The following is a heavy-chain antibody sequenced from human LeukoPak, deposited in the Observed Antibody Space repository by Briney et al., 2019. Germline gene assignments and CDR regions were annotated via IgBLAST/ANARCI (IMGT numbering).Heavy chain of an antibody. CDR2: IYYSGST. Sequence: SETLSLTCTVSGGSISSYYWSWIRQPPGKGLEYIGYIYYSGSTNYNPSLKSRVSISLDTSKNQFSLKLSSVTAADTAVYYCARGRSFLTGYYIRTGWFDPWGQGTLVTVSS. CDR3: ARGRSFLTGYYIRTGWFDP. V-gene: IGHV4-59*12. J-gene: IGHJ5*02. CDR1: GGSISSYY. D-gene: IGHD3-9*01.